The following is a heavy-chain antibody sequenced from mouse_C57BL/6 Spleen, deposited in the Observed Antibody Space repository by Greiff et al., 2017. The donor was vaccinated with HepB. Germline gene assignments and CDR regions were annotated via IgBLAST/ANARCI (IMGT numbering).Heavy chain of an antibody. CDR2: IYPGSGST. Sequence: VHLVESGAELVKPGASVKMSCKASGYTFTSYWITWVKQRPGQGLEWIGDIYPGSGSTNYNEKFKSKATLTVDTSSSTAYMQLSSLTSEDSAVYYCARPLRYYGSSYDWYFDVWGTGTTVTVSS. CDR1: GYTFTSYW. CDR3: ARPLRYYGSSYDWYFDV. V-gene: IGHV1-55*01. D-gene: IGHD1-1*01. J-gene: IGHJ1*03.